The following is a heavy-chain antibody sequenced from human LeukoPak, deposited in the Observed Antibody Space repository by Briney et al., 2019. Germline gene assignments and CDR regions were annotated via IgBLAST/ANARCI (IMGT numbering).Heavy chain of an antibody. Sequence: GGSLRLSCAASGFTFSSYSMNWVRQAPGKGLEWVSSISSSSSYIYYADSVKDRFTISRDNAKNSLYLQMSSLRAEDTAVYYCARDRGSGWYLGYWGQGTLVTVSS. J-gene: IGHJ4*02. D-gene: IGHD6-13*01. CDR2: ISSSSSYI. CDR3: ARDRGSGWYLGY. CDR1: GFTFSSYS. V-gene: IGHV3-21*01.